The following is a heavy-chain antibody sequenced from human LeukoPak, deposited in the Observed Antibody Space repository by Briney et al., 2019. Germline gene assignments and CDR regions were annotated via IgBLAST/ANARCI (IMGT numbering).Heavy chain of an antibody. CDR3: ARDSGWLTHS. CDR1: GGSFSGYY. Sequence: SETLSLTCAVYGGSFSGYYWSWIRQPSGKGLEWIGEINHSGSTNYNPSLKSRVTISVDTSKNQSSLNLSSVTGADTAVYYCARDSGWLTHSWGRGTLVIVSS. J-gene: IGHJ4*02. CDR2: INHSGST. V-gene: IGHV4-34*01. D-gene: IGHD6-19*01.